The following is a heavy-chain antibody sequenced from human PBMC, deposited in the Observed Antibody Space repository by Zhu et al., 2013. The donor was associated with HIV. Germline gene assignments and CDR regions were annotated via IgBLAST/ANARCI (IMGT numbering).Heavy chain of an antibody. Sequence: EVQLVESGGGLVKPGESLRLSCEASGFTFSNYSMNWVRQAPGKGLEWVSSISSSSTYIFYADSVKGRFTISRDNAKNSLYLQVNSLRAEDTAVYYCARSMVGNAFEIWGQGTMVTVSS. J-gene: IGHJ3*02. CDR1: GFTFSNYS. V-gene: IGHV3-21*01. D-gene: IGHD2-15*01. CDR3: ARSMVGNAFEI. CDR2: ISSSSTYI.